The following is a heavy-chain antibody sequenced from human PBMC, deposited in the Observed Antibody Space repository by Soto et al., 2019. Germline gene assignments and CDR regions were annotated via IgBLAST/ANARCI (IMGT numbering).Heavy chain of an antibody. J-gene: IGHJ4*02. D-gene: IGHD3-10*01. Sequence: QLQLQESGPGLVKPSETLSLTCTVSGGSISSSSYYWGWIRQPPGKGLEWIGSIYYSGSTYYNPSLKSRVTISVDTSKNQFSLKLSSVTAADTAVYYCAREGVRRGYYYGSGSRPHRFDYWGQGTLVTVSS. CDR2: IYYSGST. CDR1: GGSISSSSYY. CDR3: AREGVRRGYYYGSGSRPHRFDY. V-gene: IGHV4-39*02.